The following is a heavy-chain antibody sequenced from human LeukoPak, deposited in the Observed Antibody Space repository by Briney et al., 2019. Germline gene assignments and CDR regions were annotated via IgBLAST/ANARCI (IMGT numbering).Heavy chain of an antibody. J-gene: IGHJ4*02. CDR2: INHSGST. Sequence: SETLSLTCAVYGGSFSGYYWSWLRQPPGRGLEWIGEINHSGSTNYNPSLTSRVTISVDTPKNQSSLKLSSVTAADTAVYYCARENIVVVPAATDYWGQGTLVTVSS. D-gene: IGHD2-2*01. V-gene: IGHV4-34*01. CDR1: GGSFSGYY. CDR3: ARENIVVVPAATDY.